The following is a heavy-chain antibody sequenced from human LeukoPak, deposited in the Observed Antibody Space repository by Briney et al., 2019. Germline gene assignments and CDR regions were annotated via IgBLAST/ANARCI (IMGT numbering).Heavy chain of an antibody. Sequence: GGSLRLSCAASGFTFSSYAMHWVRQAPGKGLEWVAVISYDGSNKYYADSVKGRFTISRDNSKNTLYLQMNSLRAEDTAVYYCARDAYSSGSSYFDYWGQGTLVTVSS. CDR3: ARDAYSSGSSYFDY. J-gene: IGHJ4*02. CDR1: GFTFSSYA. CDR2: ISYDGSNK. V-gene: IGHV3-30-3*01. D-gene: IGHD6-19*01.